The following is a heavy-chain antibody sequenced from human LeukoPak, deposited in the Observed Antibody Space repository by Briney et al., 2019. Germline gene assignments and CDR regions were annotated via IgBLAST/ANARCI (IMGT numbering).Heavy chain of an antibody. CDR3: AKDYGIAGTGGAWLDP. Sequence: GGSLRLSCAASGFTFNSYGMHWVRQTPRKGLEWVAFIRYDGSNKYYGDSVKGRFSISRDNSKNTLYLQMNSLRAEDTAVYYCAKDYGIAGTGGAWLDPWGQGTLVTVSS. D-gene: IGHD1-1*01. CDR2: IRYDGSNK. J-gene: IGHJ5*02. V-gene: IGHV3-30*02. CDR1: GFTFNSYG.